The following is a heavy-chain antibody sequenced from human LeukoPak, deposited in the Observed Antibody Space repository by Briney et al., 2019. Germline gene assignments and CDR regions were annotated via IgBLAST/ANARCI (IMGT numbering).Heavy chain of an antibody. D-gene: IGHD4-23*01. V-gene: IGHV3-23*01. CDR3: AKRGYGGYDAFDI. J-gene: IGHJ3*02. CDR2: ISGSGGST. CDR1: GFTFSSYA. Sequence: PGGSLRLSCAASGFTFSSYAMSWVRQARGKGLEWVSAISGSGGSTYYADSVKGRFTISRDNSKNTLYLQMNSLRAEDTAVYYCAKRGYGGYDAFDIWGQGTMVTVSS.